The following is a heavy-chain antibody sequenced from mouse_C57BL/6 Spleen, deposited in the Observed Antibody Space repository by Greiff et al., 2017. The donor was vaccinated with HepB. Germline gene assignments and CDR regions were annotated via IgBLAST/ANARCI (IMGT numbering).Heavy chain of an antibody. CDR2: ISYSGST. Sequence: EVKLVESGPGMVKPSQSLSLTCTVTGYSITSGYDWHWIRHFPGNKLEWMGYISYSGSTNYNPSLKSRISITHDTSKNHFFLKLNSVTTEDTATYYCARERDYYGYFDVWGTGTTVTVSS. J-gene: IGHJ1*03. D-gene: IGHD2-4*01. CDR1: GYSITSGYD. CDR3: ARERDYYGYFDV. V-gene: IGHV3-1*01.